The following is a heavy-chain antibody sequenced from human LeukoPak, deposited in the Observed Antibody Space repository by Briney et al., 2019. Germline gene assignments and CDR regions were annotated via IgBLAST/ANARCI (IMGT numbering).Heavy chain of an antibody. CDR3: ARLRTSCCIDY. V-gene: IGHV4-38-2*01. CDR2: IYHSGST. CDR1: GYSISSGYY. J-gene: IGHJ4*02. Sequence: SETLSLTCAVSGYSISSGYYWGWIRQPPGKGLEWIGSIYHSGSTYYNPSLKSRVTISVDTSKNQFSLKLSSVTAADTAVYYCARLRTSCCIDYWGQGTPVTVSS. D-gene: IGHD2-2*01.